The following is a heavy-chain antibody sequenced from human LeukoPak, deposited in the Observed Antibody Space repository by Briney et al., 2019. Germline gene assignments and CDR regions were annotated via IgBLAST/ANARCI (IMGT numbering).Heavy chain of an antibody. CDR1: GYTFTSYG. V-gene: IGHV1-18*01. D-gene: IGHD3-22*01. CDR3: ARARYDSSGYFSRKLNFDY. CDR2: ISAYNGNT. J-gene: IGHJ4*02. Sequence: GASVKVSCKASGYTFTSYGISWVRQAPGQGLEWMGWISAYNGNTNYAQKLQGRVTMTTDTSTSTAYMELRSLRSDDTAVYYCARARYDSSGYFSRKLNFDYWGQGTLVTVSS.